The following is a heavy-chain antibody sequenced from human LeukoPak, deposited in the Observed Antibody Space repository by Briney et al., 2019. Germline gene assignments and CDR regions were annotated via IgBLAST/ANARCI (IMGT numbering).Heavy chain of an antibody. D-gene: IGHD6-19*01. V-gene: IGHV3-53*01. CDR3: ARAHSSGWSYYFDY. CDR2: IYSGGST. CDR1: GFTSSSYA. J-gene: IGHJ4*02. Sequence: GGSLRLSCAASGFTSSSYALNWVRQAPGKGLEWVSIIYSGGSTYYADSVKGRFTISRDNSKNTLYLQMNSLRAEDTAVYYCARAHSSGWSYYFDYWGQGTLVTVSS.